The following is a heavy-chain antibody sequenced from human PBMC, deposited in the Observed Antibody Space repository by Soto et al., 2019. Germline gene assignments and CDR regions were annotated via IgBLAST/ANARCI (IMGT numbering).Heavy chain of an antibody. Sequence: GGSLRLSCAASGFTFSSYAMHWVRQAPGKGLEWVAVISYDGSNKYYADSVKGRFTISRDNSKNTLYLQMNSLRAEDTAVYYCARAVRYCSSTSCYPLYYYYGMDVWGQGTTVTVSS. D-gene: IGHD2-2*01. V-gene: IGHV3-30-3*01. J-gene: IGHJ6*02. CDR3: ARAVRYCSSTSCYPLYYYYGMDV. CDR1: GFTFSSYA. CDR2: ISYDGSNK.